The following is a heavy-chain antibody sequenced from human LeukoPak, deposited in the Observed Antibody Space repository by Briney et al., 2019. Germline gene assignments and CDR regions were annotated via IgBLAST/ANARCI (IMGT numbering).Heavy chain of an antibody. V-gene: IGHV4-4*07. CDR3: ARAGNYYDSSGYLSGACEGYLI. J-gene: IGHJ3*02. Sequence: PSETLTLTCTVSGGSISSYYWSWIRQPAGKGLEWIGRIYTSGSTNYNPSLKSRVTMSVDTSKNQFSLKLSSVTAADTAVYYCARAGNYYDSSGYLSGACEGYLIWGQRTMVSVSS. CDR1: GGSISSYY. CDR2: IYTSGST. D-gene: IGHD3-22*01.